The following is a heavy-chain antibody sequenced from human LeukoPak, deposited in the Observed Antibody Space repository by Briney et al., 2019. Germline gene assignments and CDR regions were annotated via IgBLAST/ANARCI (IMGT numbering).Heavy chain of an antibody. V-gene: IGHV1-18*01. CDR1: GGTFSSYA. J-gene: IGHJ6*03. Sequence: ASVKVSCKASGGTFSSYAISWVRQAPGQGLEWMGWISAYNGNTNYAQKLQGRVTMTTDTSTSTAYMELRSLRSDDTAVYYCARDCSGGSCYPYYYYYMDVWGKGTTVTVSS. CDR3: ARDCSGGSCYPYYYYYMDV. D-gene: IGHD2-15*01. CDR2: ISAYNGNT.